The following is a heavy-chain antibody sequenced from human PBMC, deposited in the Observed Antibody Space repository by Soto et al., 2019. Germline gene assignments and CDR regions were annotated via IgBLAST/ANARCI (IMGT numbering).Heavy chain of an antibody. CDR2: IYWDDDK. CDR3: IQSRCGGDCLQSYASYYYYGMDV. D-gene: IGHD2-21*02. V-gene: IGHV2-5*02. Sequence: SGPTLVNPTQTLTLTCTFSAFSLSTGGVGVGWIRQPPGKALEWLALIYWDDDKRYSPSLRSRLTITKDTSKNQVVLTMTNMDPVDTATYYCIQSRCGGDCLQSYASYYYYGMDVWDQGTTVTVS. J-gene: IGHJ6*02. CDR1: AFSLSTGGVG.